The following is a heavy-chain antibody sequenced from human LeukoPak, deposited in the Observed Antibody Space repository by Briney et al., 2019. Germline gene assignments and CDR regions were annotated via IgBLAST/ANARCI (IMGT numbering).Heavy chain of an antibody. CDR2: MNPKSGGT. Sequence: ASVKVSCKASGYTFTSYDINWVRQVTGQGLEWMGWMNPKSGGTNYAQKFQGRVTMTRDTSISTAYMELSRLRSDDTAVYYCARVATVTTDAFDIWGQGTMVTVSS. CDR1: GYTFTSYD. J-gene: IGHJ3*02. D-gene: IGHD4-17*01. V-gene: IGHV1-2*02. CDR3: ARVATVTTDAFDI.